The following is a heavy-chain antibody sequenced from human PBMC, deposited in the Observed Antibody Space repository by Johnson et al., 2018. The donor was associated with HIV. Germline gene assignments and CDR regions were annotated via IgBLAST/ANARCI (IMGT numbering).Heavy chain of an antibody. CDR3: AETEDAFDI. V-gene: IGHV3-66*01. Sequence: VQLVESGGGLVQPGGSLRLSCAASGFTVSRNYMNWVRQAPGKGLEWVSVIYSGGDTYYAESVKGRFTISRDNFKNTLYLQMNSLKVEYTAVYYCAETEDAFDIWGQGTIVTVSS. J-gene: IGHJ3*02. CDR2: IYSGGDT. CDR1: GFTVSRNY.